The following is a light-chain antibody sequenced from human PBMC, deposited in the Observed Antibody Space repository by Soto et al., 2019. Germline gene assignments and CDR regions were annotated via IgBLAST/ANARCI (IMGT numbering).Light chain of an antibody. Sequence: QSALTQPASVTGSPGQSITISCTGTSSDDGGYKYVSWYQQHADKAPKLVIYDVSSRSSGISNRFSGSKSGNTASLTITGLQAEDEADYYCSSYAGTSIPYVVFGGGTKLTVL. CDR2: DVS. CDR1: SSDDGGYKY. CDR3: SSYAGTSIPYVV. V-gene: IGLV2-14*03. J-gene: IGLJ2*01.